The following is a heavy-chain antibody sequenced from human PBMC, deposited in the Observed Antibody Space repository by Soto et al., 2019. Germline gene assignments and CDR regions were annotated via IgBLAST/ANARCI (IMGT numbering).Heavy chain of an antibody. Sequence: EVQLLELGGGLVQPGGSLRLSCAASGFIFSNFVMSWVRQAPGKGLEWVSAISGSGTTTYSVDSVKGRFTISRDNSKNTLYLQMNSLRAEDTAVYYCAKGARYSSGTIWFDTWGQGTLVTVSS. CDR1: GFIFSNFV. V-gene: IGHV3-23*01. CDR3: AKGARYSSGTIWFDT. J-gene: IGHJ5*02. CDR2: ISGSGTTT. D-gene: IGHD6-19*01.